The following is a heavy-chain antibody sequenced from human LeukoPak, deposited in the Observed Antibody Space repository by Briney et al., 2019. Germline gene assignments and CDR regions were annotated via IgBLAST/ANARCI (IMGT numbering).Heavy chain of an antibody. J-gene: IGHJ4*02. CDR2: ISSSSSTI. CDR1: GFTFNSYA. CDR3: ARDFHRRLYDSSAYHPY. V-gene: IGHV3-48*01. D-gene: IGHD3-22*01. Sequence: SGGSLRLSCAAAGFTFNSYAMSWVRQAPGKGLEWVSYISSSSSTIYYADSVKGRFTISRDNAKNSLYLQMNSLRAEDTAVYYCARDFHRRLYDSSAYHPYWGQGTLVTVSS.